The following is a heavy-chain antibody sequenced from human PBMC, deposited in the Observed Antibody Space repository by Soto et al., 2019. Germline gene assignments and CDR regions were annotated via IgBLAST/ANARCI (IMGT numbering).Heavy chain of an antibody. CDR3: ARDPVCSGGSCYDY. CDR1: GFTFSRYW. J-gene: IGHJ4*02. CDR2: IKQDGSEI. D-gene: IGHD2-15*01. Sequence: GGSLRLSCAASGFTFSRYWMTWVRQAPGKGLEWVANIKQDGSEIYYIDSVKGRFTISRDNAENSLYLQLNSLRAEDTAVYYCARDPVCSGGSCYDYWGQGTLVTVSS. V-gene: IGHV3-7*01.